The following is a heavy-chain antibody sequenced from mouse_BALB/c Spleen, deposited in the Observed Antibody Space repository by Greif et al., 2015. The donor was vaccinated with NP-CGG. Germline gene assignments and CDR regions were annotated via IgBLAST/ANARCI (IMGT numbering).Heavy chain of an antibody. Sequence: VQGVESGAELVKPGASVKLSCKASGYTFTSYWMHWVKQRPGQGLEWIGEIDPSDSYTNYNQKFKGKATLTVDKSSSTAYMQLSSLTSEDSAVYYCARGLGLRRSYYAMDYWGQGTSVTVSS. CDR1: GYTFTSYW. D-gene: IGHD2-4*01. V-gene: IGHV1-69*02. J-gene: IGHJ4*01. CDR3: ARGLGLRRSYYAMDY. CDR2: IDPSDSYT.